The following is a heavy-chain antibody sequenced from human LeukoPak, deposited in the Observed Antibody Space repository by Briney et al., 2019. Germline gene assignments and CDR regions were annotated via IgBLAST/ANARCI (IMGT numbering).Heavy chain of an antibody. V-gene: IGHV4-30-2*03. CDR1: GGSISSGDYY. Sequence: SQTLPLTCTVSGGSISSGDYYWRWIRQPPGKGLEWIESICHSGSLYYNPSLKSRVTITVDTSKNQFSLRLSSVTAADAAVYYCARHVAGSDTFDIWGQGTMVTVSS. CDR3: ARHVAGSDTFDI. CDR2: ICHSGSL. J-gene: IGHJ3*02. D-gene: IGHD6-19*01.